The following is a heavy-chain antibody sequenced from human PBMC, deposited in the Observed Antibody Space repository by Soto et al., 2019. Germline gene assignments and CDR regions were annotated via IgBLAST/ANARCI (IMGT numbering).Heavy chain of an antibody. V-gene: IGHV4-30-4*01. J-gene: IGHJ6*02. Sequence: QVQLHQSGPGLVKPSQTLSLECTVIGGSVNTGDNYWSWVRQSPGGGLEWIGYIYHTGNTFYTPALENRVTMSVDASKNQFSLTLTSVAAADTAGYFCAREPLDGMDVWGQGTNVTVSS. CDR2: IYHTGNT. CDR3: AREPLDGMDV. CDR1: GGSVNTGDNY.